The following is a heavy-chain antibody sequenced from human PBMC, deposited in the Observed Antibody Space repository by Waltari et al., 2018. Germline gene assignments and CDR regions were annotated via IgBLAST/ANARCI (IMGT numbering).Heavy chain of an antibody. D-gene: IGHD2-15*01. CDR1: GFTFSSYA. V-gene: IGHV3-30*01. Sequence: QVQLVESGGGVVQPGRSLRLSCAASGFTFSSYAMHWVRQAPGKGLEWVAVISYDGSNKYYADSVKGRFTISRDNSKNTLYLQMNSLRAEDTAVYYCAREGDGMGRDIVAGAAFDIWGQGTMVTVSS. CDR2: ISYDGSNK. CDR3: AREGDGMGRDIVAGAAFDI. J-gene: IGHJ3*02.